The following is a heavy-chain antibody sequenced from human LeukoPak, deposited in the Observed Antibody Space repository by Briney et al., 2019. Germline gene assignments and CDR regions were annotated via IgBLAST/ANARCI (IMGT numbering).Heavy chain of an antibody. CDR3: ARDSGTTGEVKFDP. J-gene: IGHJ5*02. Sequence: SETLSLTRAVYGGSFSGYYWSWIRQPPGKGLEWIGEINHSGSTNYNPSLKSRVTISVDTSTNQFFLKMTSVTAADTGVYSCARDSGTTGEVKFDPWGRGTLVTVSS. CDR1: GGSFSGYY. CDR2: INHSGST. V-gene: IGHV4-34*01. D-gene: IGHD3-10*01.